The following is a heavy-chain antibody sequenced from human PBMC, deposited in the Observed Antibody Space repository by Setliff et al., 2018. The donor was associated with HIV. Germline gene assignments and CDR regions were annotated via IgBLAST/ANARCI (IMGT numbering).Heavy chain of an antibody. CDR1: GFTFSDHY. V-gene: IGHV3-74*01. Sequence: GGSLRLSCAASGFTFSDHYMDWVRQAPGKGLEWVSRISPDGSSISYADSVKGRFTISRDNAKNTLYLQMNSLRAEDTAVYYCASGSGCYDYWGQGNMVTVSS. CDR2: ISPDGSSI. J-gene: IGHJ4*02. CDR3: ASGSGCYDY. D-gene: IGHD1-26*01.